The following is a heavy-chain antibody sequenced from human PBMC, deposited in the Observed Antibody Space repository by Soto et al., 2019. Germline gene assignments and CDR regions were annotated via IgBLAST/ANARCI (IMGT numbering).Heavy chain of an antibody. CDR1: GFTFSSYW. Sequence: VQLVESGGVLVQPGGSLRLSCVGSGFTFSSYWMSWVRQAPGKGLEWVANMTQDGSETYYVDSVKGGFTISRDNARNSLYLQMNSLRVDDTAVYCCARLVRGWYRSDYWGQGTLVTVSS. V-gene: IGHV3-7*03. D-gene: IGHD6-19*01. J-gene: IGHJ4*02. CDR2: MTQDGSET. CDR3: ARLVRGWYRSDY.